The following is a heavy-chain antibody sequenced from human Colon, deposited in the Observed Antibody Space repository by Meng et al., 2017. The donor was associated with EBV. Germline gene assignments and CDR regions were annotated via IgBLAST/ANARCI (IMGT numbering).Heavy chain of an antibody. CDR1: ESPIISTDFY. D-gene: IGHD1-1*01. J-gene: IGHJ4*02. V-gene: IGHV4-39*07. Sequence: LLDLLSVPVTPTSTLALFASTTESPIISTDFYWGSVRYFPAKGLEWIASILSSGSTYYHQSLRSRVTLSVDTSNNQFSLRLTSMTAADTALYFCVRECIDTTGAYERTDYWGQGSLVTVSS. CDR3: VRECIDTTGAYERTDY. CDR2: ILSSGST.